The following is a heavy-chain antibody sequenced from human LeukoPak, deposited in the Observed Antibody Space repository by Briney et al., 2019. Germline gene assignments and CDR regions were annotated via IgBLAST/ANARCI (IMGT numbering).Heavy chain of an antibody. CDR1: GFSFSSYS. CDR3: AKDGRRTYYYDSSGYYRYYFDY. V-gene: IGHV3-21*04. Sequence: GGSLRLSCAASGFSFSSYSMNWVRQAPGKGLEWVSSISSSSTFIYYYADSVKGRFTISRDNSKNTLYLQMNSLRAEDTAVYYCAKDGRRTYYYDSSGYYRYYFDYWGQGTLVTVSS. D-gene: IGHD3-22*01. J-gene: IGHJ4*02. CDR2: ISSSSTFI.